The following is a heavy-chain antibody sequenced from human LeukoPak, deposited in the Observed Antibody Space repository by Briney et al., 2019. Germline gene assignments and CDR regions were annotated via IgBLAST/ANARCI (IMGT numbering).Heavy chain of an antibody. D-gene: IGHD2-21*02. CDR3: AREILAYCGGDCYSAPFDY. CDR2: IYYSGNT. J-gene: IGHJ4*02. CDR1: GGSISSGDYY. V-gene: IGHV4-30-4*01. Sequence: SQTLSLTCTVSGGSISSGDYYWSWIRQPPGKGLEWIGYIYYSGNTYYNPSLKSRVTISVDTSKSQFSLKLTSVTAAGTAVYYCAREILAYCGGDCYSAPFDYWGQGTLVTVSS.